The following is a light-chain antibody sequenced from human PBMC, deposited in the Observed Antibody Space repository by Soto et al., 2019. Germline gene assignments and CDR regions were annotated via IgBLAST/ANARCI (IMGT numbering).Light chain of an antibody. CDR3: AAWDDSLSGRV. CDR1: SSNIGSST. CDR2: RNN. J-gene: IGLJ2*01. V-gene: IGLV1-47*01. Sequence: QSVLTQPPSASGTPGQRVTISCSGSSSNIGSSTVTWYQHLPGTAPKLLIYRNNQRPSGVPDRFSGSKSGTSASLAISGLRSEDEADYYCAAWDDSLSGRVFGGGTKVTVL.